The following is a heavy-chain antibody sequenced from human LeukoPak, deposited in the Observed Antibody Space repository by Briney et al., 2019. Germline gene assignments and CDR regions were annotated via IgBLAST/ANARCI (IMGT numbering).Heavy chain of an antibody. J-gene: IGHJ4*02. CDR3: ARDIEAAGLFLDY. CDR1: GFTFSSYW. CDR2: MKYDGSEK. Sequence: GGSLRLSCAASGFTFSSYWMSWVRQAPGKGLEWAANMKYDGSEKYYVDSVKGRFTISRDNAKNSLYLQMNSLRAEDTAVYYCARDIEAAGLFLDYWGQGTLVTVSS. V-gene: IGHV3-7*01. D-gene: IGHD6-13*01.